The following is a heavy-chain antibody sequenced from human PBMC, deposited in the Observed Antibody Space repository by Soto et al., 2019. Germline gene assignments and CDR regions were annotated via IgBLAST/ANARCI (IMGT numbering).Heavy chain of an antibody. Sequence: EVQLVESGGGLVQPGGSLRLSCAASGFTFSSHEMNWVRQAPGKGLEWVSYIDYSGSRTDYADSVKGRFTISRDNAKNSLYVQMYSLRAEDTAIYYCVRDRTLLVPTSIDYWGHGTLVTVSS. D-gene: IGHD3-3*01. V-gene: IGHV3-48*03. J-gene: IGHJ4*01. CDR2: IDYSGSRT. CDR1: GFTFSSHE. CDR3: VRDRTLLVPTSIDY.